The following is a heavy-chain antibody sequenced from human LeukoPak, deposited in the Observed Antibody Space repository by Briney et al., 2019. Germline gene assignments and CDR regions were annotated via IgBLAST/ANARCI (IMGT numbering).Heavy chain of an antibody. J-gene: IGHJ3*02. V-gene: IGHV1-2*06. CDR1: GYSFTTFY. CDR3: ARVTVGASSEAAFDI. Sequence: ASVKVSCKASGYSFTTFYMHWVRQAPGQGLEWMGQINPNNGDTDYAQNFQGRVTMTRDTSISTAYMELSRLRSDDTAVYYCARVTVGASSEAAFDIWGQGTMVTVSS. D-gene: IGHD1-26*01. CDR2: INPNNGDT.